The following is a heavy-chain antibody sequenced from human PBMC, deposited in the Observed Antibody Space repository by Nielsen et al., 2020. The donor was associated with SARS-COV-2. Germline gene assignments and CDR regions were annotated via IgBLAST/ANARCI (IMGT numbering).Heavy chain of an antibody. CDR2: IYYSGST. CDR1: GGSISSGDYY. J-gene: IGHJ4*02. V-gene: IGHV4-61*08. CDR3: ARGGAAAAVDWPSQFDY. Sequence: SETLSLTCTVSGGSISSGDYYWSWIRQPPGKGLEWIGYIYYSGSTNYNPSLKSRVTISVDTSKNQFSLKLSSVTAADTAVYYCARGGAAAAVDWPSQFDYWGQGTLVTVSS. D-gene: IGHD6-13*01.